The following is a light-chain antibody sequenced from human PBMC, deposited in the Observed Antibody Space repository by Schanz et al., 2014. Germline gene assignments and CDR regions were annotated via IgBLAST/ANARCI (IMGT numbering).Light chain of an antibody. CDR3: QQRSNWPRT. J-gene: IGKJ1*01. CDR2: GTS. V-gene: IGKV3D-20*02. CDR1: QSVHRNY. Sequence: EIVLTQSPGTLSLSPGERATLSCRASQSVHRNYLAWHQQKPGQAPRLLIYGTSIRATGIPDRFSGSGSGTDFTLTISRLEPEDFAVYYCQQRSNWPRTFGQGTKVEIK.